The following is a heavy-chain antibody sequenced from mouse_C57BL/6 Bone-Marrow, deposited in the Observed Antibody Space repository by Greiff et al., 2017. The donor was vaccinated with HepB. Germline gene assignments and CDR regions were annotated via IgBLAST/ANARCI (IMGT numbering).Heavy chain of an antibody. D-gene: IGHD1-1*01. CDR3: ATNYSSSLYWYFDV. Sequence: VKLMESGPGLVAPSQSLSITCTVSGFSLTSYGVHWVRQPPGKGLEWLVVIWSDGSTTYNSALKSRLSISKDNSKSQVFLKMNSLQTDDTAMYYCATNYSSSLYWYFDVWGTGTTVTVSS. CDR1: GFSLTSYG. CDR2: IWSDGST. V-gene: IGHV2-6*03. J-gene: IGHJ1*03.